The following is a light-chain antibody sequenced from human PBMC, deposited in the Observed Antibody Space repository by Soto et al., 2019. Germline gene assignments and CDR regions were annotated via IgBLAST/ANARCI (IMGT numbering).Light chain of an antibody. CDR2: DAS. J-gene: IGKJ1*01. Sequence: DIQMTQSPSTLSASVGDRVTITCRASQSISSWLAWYQQKPGKAPKLLIYDASSLESGVPSRFSGSGSGTEFTLTISSLQPDDFATYYCQQYNSHWGFGQGTKVDIK. CDR3: QQYNSHWG. V-gene: IGKV1-5*01. CDR1: QSISSW.